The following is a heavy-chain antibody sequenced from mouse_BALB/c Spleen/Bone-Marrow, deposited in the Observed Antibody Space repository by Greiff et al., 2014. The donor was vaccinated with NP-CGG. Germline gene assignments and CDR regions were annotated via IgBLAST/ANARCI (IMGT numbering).Heavy chain of an antibody. D-gene: IGHD1-1*01. CDR1: GFNIKDTY. J-gene: IGHJ3*01. CDR2: IDPANGNT. V-gene: IGHV14-3*02. CDR3: ASYYYGSSSFAY. Sequence: EVQLHQSGAELVKPGASAKLSCTASGFNIKDTYMHWVKQRPEQGLEWIGRIDPANGNTKYDPKFQGKATITADTSSNTAYLQLSSLTSEDTAVYYCASYYYGSSSFAYWGQGTLVTVSA.